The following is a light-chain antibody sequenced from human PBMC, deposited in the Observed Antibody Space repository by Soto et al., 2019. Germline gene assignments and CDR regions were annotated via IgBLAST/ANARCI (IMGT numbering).Light chain of an antibody. J-gene: IGKJ1*01. Sequence: DIQLTQSPSFLSASVGDRVTITCRASQGISSYLAWYQQKPGKAPKLLIYAASTLQCGVPSRFSGSGSGTEFTLTISSLQPEDFATYYCQQLNSYLRTFGQGTKVEIK. CDR1: QGISSY. V-gene: IGKV1-9*01. CDR2: AAS. CDR3: QQLNSYLRT.